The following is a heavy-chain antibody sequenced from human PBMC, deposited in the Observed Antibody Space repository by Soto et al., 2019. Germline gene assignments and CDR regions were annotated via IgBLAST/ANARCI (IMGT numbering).Heavy chain of an antibody. CDR1: GGSISRSRYY. CDR2: IYYSGST. D-gene: IGHD3-3*02. J-gene: IGHJ5*02. Sequence: PSETPSPPRTVSGGSISRSRYYWGWIRQPPGKGLEWIGSIYYSGSTYYNPSLKSRVTISVDTSKNQFSLKLSSVTAADTAVYYCASPKIAFYNWFDPWGQGTLVTVSS. V-gene: IGHV4-39*01. CDR3: ASPKIAFYNWFDP.